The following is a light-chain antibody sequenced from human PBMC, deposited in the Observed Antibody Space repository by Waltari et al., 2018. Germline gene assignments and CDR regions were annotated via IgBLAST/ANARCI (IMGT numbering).Light chain of an antibody. CDR1: QNINNY. CDR3: QQYENLPLT. Sequence: DIQMTQSPLSLSASVGDRVTITCQASQNINNYLNWYQHKPGKGPKLLIYDVSDLERGAPPRFSGGGFGTEFKLIISSLQPEDAATYYCQQYENLPLTFGGGTTVEI. CDR2: DVS. V-gene: IGKV1-33*01. J-gene: IGKJ4*01.